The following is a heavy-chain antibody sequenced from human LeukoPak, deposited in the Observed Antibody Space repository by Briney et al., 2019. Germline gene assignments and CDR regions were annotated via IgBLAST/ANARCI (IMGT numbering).Heavy chain of an antibody. CDR2: ITGSGGRT. D-gene: IGHD1-26*01. Sequence: PGGSLRLSCAASGFTFSSYAMNWVRQAPGKGLEWVSAITGSGGRTYYADSVNGRFTISRDNSKNTLYLQMNSLRAEDTAIYYCAKEYTGTFSPFPSYFDNWGQGTLVTVSS. J-gene: IGHJ4*02. V-gene: IGHV3-23*01. CDR3: AKEYTGTFSPFPSYFDN. CDR1: GFTFSSYA.